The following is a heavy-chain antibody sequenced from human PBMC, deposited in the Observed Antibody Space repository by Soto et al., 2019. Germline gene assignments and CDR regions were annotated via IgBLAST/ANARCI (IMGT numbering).Heavy chain of an antibody. Sequence: GGSLRLSCAASGFTFSSYGMHWVRQAPGKGLEWVAVISYDGSNKYYADSVKGRFTISRDNSKNTLYLQMNSLRAEDTAVYYCARYCSGGSFYVYYYYYGMDVWGQGTTVTGSS. CDR3: ARYCSGGSFYVYYYYYGMDV. D-gene: IGHD2-15*01. CDR1: GFTFSSYG. CDR2: ISYDGSNK. V-gene: IGHV3-30*03. J-gene: IGHJ6*02.